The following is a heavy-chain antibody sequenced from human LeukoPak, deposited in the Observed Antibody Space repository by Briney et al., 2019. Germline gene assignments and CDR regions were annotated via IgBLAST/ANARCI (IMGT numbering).Heavy chain of an antibody. V-gene: IGHV3-23*01. D-gene: IGHD3-10*01. J-gene: IGHJ6*03. Sequence: GGSLRLSCAASRFTFSTYAMSWVRQAPGKGLEWVSTISGSGGSTYYADSVKGRFTISRDNSKNTLYLQINSLRAEDTAVYYHGGGGFGEAYYYYYYMDVWGKGTTVTVSS. CDR3: GGGGFGEAYYYYYYMDV. CDR2: ISGSGGST. CDR1: RFTFSTYA.